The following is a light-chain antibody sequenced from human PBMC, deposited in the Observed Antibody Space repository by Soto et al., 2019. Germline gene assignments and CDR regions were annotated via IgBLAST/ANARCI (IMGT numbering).Light chain of an antibody. V-gene: IGLV3-21*04. J-gene: IGLJ1*01. CDR1: NIGSKS. Sequence: SYELTQPPSVSVAPGQTARITCGGNNIGSKSVHWYQQKPGQAPVLVIYYDSDRPSGIPERFSGSNSGNTATLTISRVEAGDEADYYCQVWDSSSDQGVFGTGTKLTVL. CDR3: QVWDSSSDQGV. CDR2: YDS.